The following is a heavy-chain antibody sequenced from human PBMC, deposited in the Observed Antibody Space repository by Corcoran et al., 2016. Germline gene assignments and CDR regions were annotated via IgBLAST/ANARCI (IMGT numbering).Heavy chain of an antibody. D-gene: IGHD1-26*01. CDR1: GASISSDSHF. Sequence: QLQLQESGPGLVKPSETLSLTCTVSGASISSDSHFWGWIRQPPGKGLEWIGNIHYSGKTYLNPSLISRLAMSVDTSKNQFSLNLRSVTAADTAVYKCARGTGQWGVSKFGFGVWGQGTTVTVSS. CDR3: ARGTGQWGVSKFGFGV. CDR2: IHYSGKT. J-gene: IGHJ6*02. V-gene: IGHV4-39*07.